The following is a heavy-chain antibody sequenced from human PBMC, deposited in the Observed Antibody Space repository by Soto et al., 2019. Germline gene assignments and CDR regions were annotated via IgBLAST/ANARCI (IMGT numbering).Heavy chain of an antibody. D-gene: IGHD3-9*01. CDR2: ISSSSSYI. Sequence: GGSLRLSCAASGFTFSSYSMNWVRQAPGKGLEWVSSISSSSSYIYYADSGKGRFTISRDNAKNSLYLQMNSLRAEDTAVYYCARDGERDYDILTGYYRGHGHDYMDVWGKGTTVTVSS. CDR3: ARDGERDYDILTGYYRGHGHDYMDV. CDR1: GFTFSSYS. J-gene: IGHJ6*03. V-gene: IGHV3-21*01.